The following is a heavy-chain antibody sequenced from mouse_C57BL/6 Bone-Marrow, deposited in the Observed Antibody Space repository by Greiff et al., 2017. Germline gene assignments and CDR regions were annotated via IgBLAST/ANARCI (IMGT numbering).Heavy chain of an antibody. CDR1: GFNIKDYY. J-gene: IGHJ4*01. V-gene: IGHV14-2*01. D-gene: IGHD1-1*01. Sequence: VHVKQSGAELVKPGASVKLSCTASGFNIKDYYMHWVKQRTEQGLEWIGRIDPEDGETKYAPKFQGKATITADTYSNPAYLQLSSRTSEDTAFYYCASFYYDCSRRMDYWGQGTSVTVSS. CDR2: IDPEDGET. CDR3: ASFYYDCSRRMDY.